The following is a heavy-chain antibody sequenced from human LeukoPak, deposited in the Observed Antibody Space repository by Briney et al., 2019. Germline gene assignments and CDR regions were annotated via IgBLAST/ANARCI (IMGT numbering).Heavy chain of an antibody. D-gene: IGHD2-15*01. V-gene: IGHV4-34*01. CDR1: GGSFSGYY. J-gene: IGHJ4*02. CDR3: ARSPPLYYFDY. Sequence: PSETLSLTCAVYGGSFSGYYWSWIRQPPGKGLEWIGEINHSGSTNYTPSLKSRVTISVDTSKNQFSLKLSSVTAADTAVYYCARSPPLYYFDYWGQGTLVTVSS. CDR2: INHSGST.